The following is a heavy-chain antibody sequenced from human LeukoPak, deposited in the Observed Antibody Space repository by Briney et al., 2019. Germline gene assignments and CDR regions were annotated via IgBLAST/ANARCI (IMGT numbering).Heavy chain of an antibody. CDR1: GFTFSNYA. CDR3: ARLSEMFRGPQVIYYFDY. Sequence: GGSLRLSCAASGFTFSNYAVHWVRQAPGKGLEWVAVISYDGGTEYYADSVKGRFTISRDNSKNTLYLQMNSLRAEDTAVYYCARLSEMFRGPQVIYYFDYWGQGTLVTVSS. V-gene: IGHV3-30*04. D-gene: IGHD3-10*01. J-gene: IGHJ4*02. CDR2: ISYDGGTE.